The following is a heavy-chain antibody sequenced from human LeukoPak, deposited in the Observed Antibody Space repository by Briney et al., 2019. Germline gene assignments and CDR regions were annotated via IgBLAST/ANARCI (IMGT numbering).Heavy chain of an antibody. CDR1: GFTFNSYG. Sequence: GGSLRLSCAASGFTFNSYGMHWVRQAPGKGLEWVAFIRYDGSNKYYADSVKGRFTISRDNSKNTLYLQMNSLRAEDTAVYYCAKDAYGSGSYTYYMDVWGKGTTVTVSS. D-gene: IGHD3-10*01. V-gene: IGHV3-30*02. J-gene: IGHJ6*03. CDR2: IRYDGSNK. CDR3: AKDAYGSGSYTYYMDV.